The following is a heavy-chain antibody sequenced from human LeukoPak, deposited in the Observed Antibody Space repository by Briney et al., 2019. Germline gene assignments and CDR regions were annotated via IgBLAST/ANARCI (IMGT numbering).Heavy chain of an antibody. D-gene: IGHD6-13*01. CDR1: GYTFTSYG. CDR2: ISAYNGNT. CDR3: ARQGLGSSWYYFDY. J-gene: IGHJ4*02. V-gene: IGHV1-18*01. Sequence: EASVKVSCKASGYTFTSYGISWVRQAPGQGLEWMGWISAYNGNTNYAQKLQGRVTMTTDISTSTAYMELRSLRSDDTAVYYCARQGLGSSWYYFDYWGQGTLVTVSS.